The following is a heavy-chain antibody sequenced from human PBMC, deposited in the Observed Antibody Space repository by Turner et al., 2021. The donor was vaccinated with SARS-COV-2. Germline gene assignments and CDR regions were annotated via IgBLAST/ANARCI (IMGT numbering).Heavy chain of an antibody. CDR2: INYSGRT. D-gene: IGHD3-22*01. CDR3: ARHDSRITNIIVVPRNWFDP. V-gene: IGHV4-39*01. J-gene: IGHJ5*02. CDR1: GASIGNSRNY. Sequence: QLQLQESGPGLVKSSETPSPTCAVSGASIGNSRNYSAWIRQSPGKGLEWIGSINYSGRTYYTSSLKSRVTISVDTSNNQFSLRLRSVTAADTANYYCARHDSRITNIIVVPRNWFDPWGQGTLVTVSS.